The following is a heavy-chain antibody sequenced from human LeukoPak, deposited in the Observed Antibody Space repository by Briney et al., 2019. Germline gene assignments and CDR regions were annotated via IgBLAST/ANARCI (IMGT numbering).Heavy chain of an antibody. V-gene: IGHV3-30*04. CDR2: ISYDGSNK. D-gene: IGHD2-2*02. CDR3: ARARVPAAIKGYGMDV. J-gene: IGHJ6*02. CDR1: GFTFGSYA. Sequence: PGGSLRLSCAASGFTFGSYAMHWVRQAPGKGLEWVAVISYDGSNKYYADSVKGRFTISRDNSKNTLYLQMNSLRAEDTAVYYCARARVPAAIKGYGMDVWGQGTTVTVSS.